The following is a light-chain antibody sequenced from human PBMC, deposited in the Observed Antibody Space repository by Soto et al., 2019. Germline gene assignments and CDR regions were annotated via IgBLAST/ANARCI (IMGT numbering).Light chain of an antibody. CDR1: QSVDSSY. Sequence: EVVLTQSPGTLSLSPGERATLSCRASQSVDSSYFAWYQQKPGQAPRLLIYDASNRATGIPDRFSGSGSGTDFTLTFSSLEPEDFAVYYCQQYSNWPITFGQGTRLEIK. CDR2: DAS. V-gene: IGKV3D-20*02. CDR3: QQYSNWPIT. J-gene: IGKJ5*01.